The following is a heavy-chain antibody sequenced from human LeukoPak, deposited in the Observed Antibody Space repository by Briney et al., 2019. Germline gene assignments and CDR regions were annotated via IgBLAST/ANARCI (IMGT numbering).Heavy chain of an antibody. V-gene: IGHV4-34*01. J-gene: IGHJ3*02. Sequence: SETLSLTCAVYGGSFSDYYWTWIRQPPGKGLEWIGEIDRSESTNYNPSLKSRVTISVDTSKNQFSLKLSSVTAADTAVYYCARERAGAFDIWGQGTMVTVSS. CDR1: GGSFSDYY. CDR3: ARERAGAFDI. CDR2: IDRSEST.